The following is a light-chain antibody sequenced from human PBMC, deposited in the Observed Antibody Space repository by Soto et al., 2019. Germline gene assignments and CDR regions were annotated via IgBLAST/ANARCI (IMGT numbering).Light chain of an antibody. CDR2: DAT. J-gene: IGKJ2*01. Sequence: DIQMTQSPSTLSASVGDRVTITGRASQIMYTWLAWYQQKPGKAPKLLIYDATTLESGVPSRFSGSGSGTEFTLTISSLQPDDFATYYCQHYNGYFGQGTKLEI. CDR3: QHYNGY. V-gene: IGKV1-5*01. CDR1: QIMYTW.